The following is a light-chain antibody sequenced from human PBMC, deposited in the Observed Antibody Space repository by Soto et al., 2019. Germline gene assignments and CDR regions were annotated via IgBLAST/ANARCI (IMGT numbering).Light chain of an antibody. CDR2: GAS. Sequence: EILMTQSPATLSVSPGERATLSCRARQSVSSNLAWYQQNPGQAPRLLIYGASTRATGIPARFSGSGSGTEFTLTISSLQSEDFAIYFCQQYNNWPPDRTFGQGTKVEIK. CDR1: QSVSSN. V-gene: IGKV3-15*01. CDR3: QQYNNWPPDRT. J-gene: IGKJ1*01.